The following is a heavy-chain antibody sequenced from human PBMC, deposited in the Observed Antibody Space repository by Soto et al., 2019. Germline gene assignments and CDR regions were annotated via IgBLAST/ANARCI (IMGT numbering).Heavy chain of an antibody. CDR2: IYYSGST. CDR3: ATTRNAEAYYYYYYYMDV. V-gene: IGHV4-59*08. CDR1: GGSISSYY. Sequence: SETLSLTCPVSGGSISSYYWSWIRQPPGKGLEWIGYIYYSGSTNYNPSLKSRVTISVDTSKNQFSLKLSSVTAADTAVYYCATTRNAEAYYYYYYYMDVWGKGTTVTVSS. J-gene: IGHJ6*03.